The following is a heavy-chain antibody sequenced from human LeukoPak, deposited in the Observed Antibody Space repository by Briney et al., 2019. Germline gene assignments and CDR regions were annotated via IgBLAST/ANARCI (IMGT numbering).Heavy chain of an antibody. CDR3: AKSPTGSSWPSIDY. Sequence: GGSLRLSCAASGFTFSNYAMSWVRQAPGKGLECVSPISGSGGSTYYAVSVGGRFTVSRDNSKNTLFLQMDSLRAEDTAVYYCAKSPTGSSWPSIDYWGQGTLVTVSS. V-gene: IGHV3-23*01. CDR2: ISGSGGST. D-gene: IGHD6-13*01. J-gene: IGHJ4*02. CDR1: GFTFSNYA.